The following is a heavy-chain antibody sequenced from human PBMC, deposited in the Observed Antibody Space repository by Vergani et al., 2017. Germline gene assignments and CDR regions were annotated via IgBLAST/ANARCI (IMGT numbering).Heavy chain of an antibody. D-gene: IGHD3-16*01. CDR1: GVTFSSYG. V-gene: IGHV1-69*13. J-gene: IGHJ3*02. CDR3: VRDKGDFNAFDI. Sequence: QVQLVQSGAEVKKPGSSVKVSCKASGVTFSSYGISWVRQAPGQGLEWMGRIIPIFGTPNYAQKFQGRVTITADESTSTAYMELSSLGSDDTAVYYCVRDKGDFNAFDIWGQGTMVTVSS. CDR2: IIPIFGTP.